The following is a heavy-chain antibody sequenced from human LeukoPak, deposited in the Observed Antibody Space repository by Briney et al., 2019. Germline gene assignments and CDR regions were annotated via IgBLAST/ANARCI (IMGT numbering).Heavy chain of an antibody. CDR1: GFTFSSYS. D-gene: IGHD3-10*02. V-gene: IGHV3-48*04. CDR3: AELGITLIGGV. Sequence: GGSLRRSCAASGFTFSSYSMNWVRQAPGEGLEWVSYISSSGSTIYYADSVKGRFTISRDNAKNSLYLQTNSLRAEDTAVYYCAELGITLIGGVWGKGTTVTISS. J-gene: IGHJ6*04. CDR2: ISSSGSTI.